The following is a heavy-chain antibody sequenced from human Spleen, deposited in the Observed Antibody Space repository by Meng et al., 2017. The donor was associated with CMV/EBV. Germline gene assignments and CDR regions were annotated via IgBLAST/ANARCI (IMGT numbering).Heavy chain of an antibody. V-gene: IGHV3-7*01. J-gene: IGHJ4*02. Sequence: GESLKISCAASGFTFSSYWMSWVRQAPGKGLEWVANIKQDGSEKYYVDSVKGRFTISRDNAKNSLYLQMNSLRVEDAAVYYCAKARVTYGGNSGFDYWGQGTLVTVSS. CDR1: GFTFSSYW. CDR2: IKQDGSEK. CDR3: AKARVTYGGNSGFDY. D-gene: IGHD4-23*01.